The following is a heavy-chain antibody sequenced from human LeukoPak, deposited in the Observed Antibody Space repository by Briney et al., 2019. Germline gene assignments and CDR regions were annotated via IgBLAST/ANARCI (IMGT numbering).Heavy chain of an antibody. Sequence: ASETLSLTCTVSGGSISTYSWTWVPQSPGKGLEWIGSVVTTTTKYSPALRSRVAISVDTSKNQFSLRLESVTTADTAVYYCARDTTVASGMQFWGQGALVTVSS. V-gene: IGHV4-4*07. CDR3: ARDTTVASGMQF. CDR2: VVTTTT. J-gene: IGHJ4*02. D-gene: IGHD6-19*01. CDR1: GGSISTYS.